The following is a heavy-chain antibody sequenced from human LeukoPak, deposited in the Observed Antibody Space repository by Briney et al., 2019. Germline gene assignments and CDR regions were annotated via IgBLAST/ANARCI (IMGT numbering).Heavy chain of an antibody. CDR2: IHSGGTT. J-gene: IGHJ4*02. D-gene: IGHD5-12*01. Sequence: PGGSLRLSCAASGCTVSNNFMSWVRQAPGKGLEWVSVIHSGGTTYYADSVKGRFTISRDNSRNTLYLQMNSLRAEDTAVYYCARGRVTYSGYDFPYYFDYWGQGTLVTVSS. CDR3: ARGRVTYSGYDFPYYFDY. V-gene: IGHV3-53*01. CDR1: GCTVSNNF.